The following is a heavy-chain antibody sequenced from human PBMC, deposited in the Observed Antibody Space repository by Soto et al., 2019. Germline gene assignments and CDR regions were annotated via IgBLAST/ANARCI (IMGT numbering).Heavy chain of an antibody. D-gene: IGHD3-22*01. Sequence: ASVKVSCKASGYTFTSYGISWVRQAPGQGLEWMGWISAYNGNTNYAQKLQGRVTMTTDTSTSTAYMELRSLRSDDTDVYHCATLASSYYYDSSGYLPDYWGQGALVTVSS. V-gene: IGHV1-18*04. J-gene: IGHJ4*02. CDR1: GYTFTSYG. CDR2: ISAYNGNT. CDR3: ATLASSYYYDSSGYLPDY.